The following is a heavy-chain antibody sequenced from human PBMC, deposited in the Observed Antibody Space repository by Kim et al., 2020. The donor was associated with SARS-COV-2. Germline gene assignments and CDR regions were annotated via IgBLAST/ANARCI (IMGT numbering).Heavy chain of an antibody. Sequence: ASVKVSCKASGYTFTSYAMNWVRQAPGQGLEWMGWINTNTGNPTYAQGFTGRFVFSLDTSVSTAYLQISSLKAGDTAVYYCARDRRTSPGPYYDDGRQRNYNWFDPWGQGTLVTVSS. D-gene: IGHD3-22*01. CDR2: INTNTGNP. CDR3: ARDRRTSPGPYYDDGRQRNYNWFDP. CDR1: GYTFTSYA. V-gene: IGHV7-4-1*02. J-gene: IGHJ5*02.